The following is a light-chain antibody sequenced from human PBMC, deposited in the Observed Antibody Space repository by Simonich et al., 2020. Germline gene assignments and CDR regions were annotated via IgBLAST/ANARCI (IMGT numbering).Light chain of an antibody. CDR3: QQSYSTLSIT. Sequence: DIQMTQSPSSLSASVGDRVTITCRASKSISSYLNWYQQKPGKAPKLLIYAASSLQSGVPSRFSGSGSGTDFTLTISSLQPEDFATYYCQQSYSTLSITVGQGTRLEIK. CDR2: AAS. J-gene: IGKJ5*01. V-gene: IGKV1-39*01. CDR1: KSISSY.